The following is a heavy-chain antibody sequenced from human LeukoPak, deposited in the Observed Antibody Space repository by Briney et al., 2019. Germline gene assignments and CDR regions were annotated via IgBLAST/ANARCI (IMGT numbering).Heavy chain of an antibody. J-gene: IGHJ4*02. CDR3: ARDLGDSSGYQGY. CDR1: GFTFSSYA. CDR2: ISYDGSNK. D-gene: IGHD3-22*01. V-gene: IGHV3-30-3*01. Sequence: PGGSLRLSCAASGFTFSSYAMHWVRQAPGKGLEWVAVISYDGSNKYYADSVKGRFTISGDNSKNTLYLQMNSLRAEVTAVYYCARDLGDSSGYQGYWGQGTLVTVSS.